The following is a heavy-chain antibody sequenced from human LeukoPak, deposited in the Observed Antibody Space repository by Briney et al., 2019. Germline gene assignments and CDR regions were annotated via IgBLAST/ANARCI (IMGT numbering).Heavy chain of an antibody. CDR3: AKDRLELRDYFYGMDV. Sequence: PGGSLRLSCAVSGFSFNDYAMHWVRQAPGKGLEWVSGINWNSGSIGYADSVKGRFTISRDNAKNYLYLQMKSLRTEDTALYYCAKDRLELRDYFYGMDVWGQGTTVTVSS. CDR1: GFSFNDYA. J-gene: IGHJ6*02. D-gene: IGHD1-7*01. CDR2: INWNSGSI. V-gene: IGHV3-9*01.